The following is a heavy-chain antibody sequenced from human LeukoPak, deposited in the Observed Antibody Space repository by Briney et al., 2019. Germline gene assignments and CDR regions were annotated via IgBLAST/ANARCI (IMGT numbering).Heavy chain of an antibody. V-gene: IGHV4-59*08. D-gene: IGHD4-17*01. CDR2: IFYSGST. CDR3: ARVGDYGDYVNWFDP. Sequence: SETLSLTCTVSGGSISNYYWSWIRQPPGKGPEWIGYIFYSGSTSYDPSLKSRVTISVDTSKNQFSLKMSSVTAADTAIYYCARVGDYGDYVNWFDPWGPGTLVTVSS. J-gene: IGHJ5*02. CDR1: GGSISNYY.